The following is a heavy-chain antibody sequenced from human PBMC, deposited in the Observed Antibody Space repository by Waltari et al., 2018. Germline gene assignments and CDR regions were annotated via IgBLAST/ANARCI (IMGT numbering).Heavy chain of an antibody. CDR3: ITDPANAYVRWFDP. J-gene: IGHJ5*02. D-gene: IGHD2-2*01. CDR1: GFNFFDTW. V-gene: IGHV3-15*01. CDR2: IKRRADGGAA. Sequence: EVQLVESGGGLVKPGGSLRLSCAASGFNFFDTWMTWVRQAPGKGRGWVGRIKRRADGGAAECAPPVNGRFIISRDDSTSTLYLQMNSLKSEDTAVYYCITDPANAYVRWFDPWGQGTLVTVSS.